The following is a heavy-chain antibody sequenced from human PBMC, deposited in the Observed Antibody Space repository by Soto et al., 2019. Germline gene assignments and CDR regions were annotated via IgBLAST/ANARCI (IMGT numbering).Heavy chain of an antibody. J-gene: IGHJ4*02. CDR3: AREGINNYNEYYFDS. D-gene: IGHD4-4*01. CDR2: ISGSGNYT. V-gene: IGHV3-21*01. CDR1: GFTFSTYS. Sequence: GGSLRLSCAESGFTFSTYSMNWVRQAPGKGLEWVSSISGSGNYTHYADFLRGRFTISRDNTKTSLYLQMNSLRAEDTAVYYCAREGINNYNEYYFDSWGQGTVVTVSS.